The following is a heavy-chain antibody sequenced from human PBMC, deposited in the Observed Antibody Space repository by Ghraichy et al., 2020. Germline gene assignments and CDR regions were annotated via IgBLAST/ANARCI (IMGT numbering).Heavy chain of an antibody. CDR2: ISSNGGST. V-gene: IGHV3-64*02. CDR1: GFTFSSYA. J-gene: IGHJ4*02. Sequence: LSLTCAASGFTFSSYAMHWVRQAPGKGLEYVSAISSNGGSTYYADSVKGRFTISRDNSKNTLYLQMGSLRAEDMAVYYCARSPYYDSSHFDYWGQGTLVTV. D-gene: IGHD3-22*01. CDR3: ARSPYYDSSHFDY.